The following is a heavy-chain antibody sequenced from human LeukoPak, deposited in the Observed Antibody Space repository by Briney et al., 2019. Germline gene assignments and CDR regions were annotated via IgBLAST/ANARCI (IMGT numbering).Heavy chain of an antibody. CDR1: GYTFTSYG. J-gene: IGHJ4*02. V-gene: IGHV1-46*03. Sequence: ASVKVSCKGSGYTFTSYGISWVRQAPGQGLEWVGIINPSGGSTSYAQKFQGRVTMTRDTSTSTVYMELSSLRSEDTAVYYCARDLYCSGGSCLYYFDYWGQGTLVTVSS. CDR2: INPSGGST. CDR3: ARDLYCSGGSCLYYFDY. D-gene: IGHD2-15*01.